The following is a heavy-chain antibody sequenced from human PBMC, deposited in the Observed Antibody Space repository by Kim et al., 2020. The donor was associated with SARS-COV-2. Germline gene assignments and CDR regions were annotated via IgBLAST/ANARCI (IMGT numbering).Heavy chain of an antibody. V-gene: IGHV3-53*01. D-gene: IGHD1-26*01. CDR3: ATSHTLFSGTYWPPFDY. CDR2: IYDGDNT. CDR1: GFGVSSNY. Sequence: GGSLRLSCAPSGFGVSSNYMSWVRQAPGKGLEWVSLIYDGDNTYYADSVKSRFTISRDNFRNTLYLQMNNLRADDTAVYYCATSHTLFSGTYWPPFDYWGQGTLVTVSS. J-gene: IGHJ4*02.